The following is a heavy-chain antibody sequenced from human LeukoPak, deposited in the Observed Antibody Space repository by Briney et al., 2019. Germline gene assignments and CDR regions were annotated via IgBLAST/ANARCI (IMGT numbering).Heavy chain of an antibody. D-gene: IGHD4-17*01. J-gene: IGHJ3*02. Sequence: SETLSLTCTVSGGSISSYYWSWIRQPPGKGLEWIGYIYYSGSTNYNPSLKSRVTISVDTSKNQFSLKLSSVTAADTAVYYCARVGSVTTDAFDIWGQGTMVTDSS. CDR2: IYYSGST. CDR1: GGSISSYY. CDR3: ARVGSVTTDAFDI. V-gene: IGHV4-59*01.